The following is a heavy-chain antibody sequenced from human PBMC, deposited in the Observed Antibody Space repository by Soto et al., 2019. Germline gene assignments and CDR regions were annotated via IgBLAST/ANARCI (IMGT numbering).Heavy chain of an antibody. CDR1: GYTFTSYD. V-gene: IGHV1-8*01. CDR2: MNPNSGNT. D-gene: IGHD6-13*01. CDR3: ARGIAAAGMDYYYYMDV. J-gene: IGHJ6*03. Sequence: AASVKVSCKASGYTFTSYDINWVRQATGQGLEWMGWMNPNSGNTGYAQKFQGRVTMTRNTSISTAYMELSSLRSEDTAVYYCARGIAAAGMDYYYYMDVWGKGTTVTVSS.